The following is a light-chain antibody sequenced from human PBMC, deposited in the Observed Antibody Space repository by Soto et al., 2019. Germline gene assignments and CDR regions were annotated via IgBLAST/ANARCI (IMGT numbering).Light chain of an antibody. V-gene: IGLV2-8*01. Sequence: QSALTQPPSASGSPGQSVTISCTGTSSDLDCYNYVSWYQQQLGKAPKLIIYEVSKRPSGVPDRFSGSRSGNAASLTVSGLQAEDEADYYCRSCAGRTNRVFGGGTKVTVL. CDR3: RSCAGRTNRV. CDR1: SSDLDCYNY. CDR2: EVS. J-gene: IGLJ3*02.